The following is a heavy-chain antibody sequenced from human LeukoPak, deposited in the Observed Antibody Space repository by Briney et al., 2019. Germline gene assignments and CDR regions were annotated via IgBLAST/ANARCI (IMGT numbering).Heavy chain of an antibody. V-gene: IGHV1-46*01. Sequence: EASVKVSCKASGYTFTSYYMHWVRQAPGQGLEWMGIINPSGGSTSYAQKFQGRVTMTRDTSTSTVYMELSSLRSEDTAVYYCARDAVTIFGVAGGCTDAFDIWGQGTMVTVSS. CDR1: GYTFTSYY. J-gene: IGHJ3*02. CDR2: INPSGGST. CDR3: ARDAVTIFGVAGGCTDAFDI. D-gene: IGHD3-3*01.